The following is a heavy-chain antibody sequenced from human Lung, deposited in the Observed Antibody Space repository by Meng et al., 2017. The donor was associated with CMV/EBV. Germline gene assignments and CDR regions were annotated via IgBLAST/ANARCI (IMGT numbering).Heavy chain of an antibody. V-gene: IGHV1-2*02. Sequence: ASXXVSXKASGNPFAGYYIHWVRQTPGQGPEWMGWMNPNNGGTYFARKFQGRVTMTSDTSLSAAYMELTRLTSDDTAVYYCARGSLIQSRAPMPFEMWAQGTXVTVSS. CDR2: MNPNNGGT. J-gene: IGHJ3*02. CDR3: ARGSLIQSRAPMPFEM. CDR1: GNPFAGYY. D-gene: IGHD4-11*01.